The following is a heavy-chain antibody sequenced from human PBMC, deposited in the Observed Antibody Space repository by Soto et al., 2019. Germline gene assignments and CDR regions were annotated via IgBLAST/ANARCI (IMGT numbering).Heavy chain of an antibody. D-gene: IGHD2-2*01. CDR2: IYTSGST. Sequence: SLTCTVSGGSISSYYWSWIRQPAGKGLEWIGRIYTSGSTNYNPSLKSRVTMSVDTSKNQFSLKLSSVTAADTAVYYCAIEELDCSSTSCYFGMDVWGQGTTVTVSS. V-gene: IGHV4-4*07. CDR1: GGSISSYY. J-gene: IGHJ6*02. CDR3: AIEELDCSSTSCYFGMDV.